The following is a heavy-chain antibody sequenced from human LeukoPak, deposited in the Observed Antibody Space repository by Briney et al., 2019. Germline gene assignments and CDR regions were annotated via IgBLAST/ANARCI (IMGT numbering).Heavy chain of an antibody. J-gene: IGHJ4*02. CDR3: ARDPGKYSGCYGDY. D-gene: IGHD1-26*01. CDR1: GFTFSDYY. Sequence: PGGSLRLSCAASGFTFSDYYMSWIRQAPGKRLEWVSYISSSGSTIYYADSVKVRFTISRDNAKNSLYLHMNSLRAEATAVYYCARDPGKYSGCYGDYWGQGTLVTVSS. CDR2: ISSSGSTI. V-gene: IGHV3-11*04.